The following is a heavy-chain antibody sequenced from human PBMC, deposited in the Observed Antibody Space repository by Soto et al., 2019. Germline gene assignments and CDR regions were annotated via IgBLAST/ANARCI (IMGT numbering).Heavy chain of an antibody. Sequence: PSETLSLTCTVSGVSISGGRYYWGWIRQPPGRGLEWIGNIYYSGSTYYTPDLKSRVTLSVDTSKNQFSLNLNSVTAADTAVYYCARGGIPPSGYGIAYAMDVWGQGTTVTVSS. CDR1: GVSISGGRYY. V-gene: IGHV4-39*01. CDR2: IYYSGST. CDR3: ARGGIPPSGYGIAYAMDV. D-gene: IGHD1-26*01. J-gene: IGHJ6*02.